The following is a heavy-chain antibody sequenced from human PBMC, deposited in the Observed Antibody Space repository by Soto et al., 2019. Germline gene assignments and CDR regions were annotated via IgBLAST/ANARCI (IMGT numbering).Heavy chain of an antibody. J-gene: IGHJ5*02. Sequence: QVQLVESGGGVVQPGRSLRLSCAASGFTFSSYGMHWVRQAPGKGLEWVAVISYDGSNKYYADSVKGRFTISRDNSKNTLYLQMNSLRPEDTAVYYCAKDSVRGSYFGGLDPWGQGTLVTVSS. CDR1: GFTFSSYG. CDR2: ISYDGSNK. D-gene: IGHD3-3*01. CDR3: AKDSVRGSYFGGLDP. V-gene: IGHV3-30*18.